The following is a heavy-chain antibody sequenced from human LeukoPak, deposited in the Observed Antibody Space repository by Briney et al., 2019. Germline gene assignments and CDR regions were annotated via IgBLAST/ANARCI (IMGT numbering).Heavy chain of an antibody. CDR3: ARELIFDSSGYNDY. V-gene: IGHV4-39*02. J-gene: IGHJ4*02. D-gene: IGHD3-22*01. CDR1: GASTSSSSYY. Sequence: PSETLSFTCTVSGASTSSSSYYWGWLRQPPGKGLEWTGSIFFSGSTYYNPSSKSRFTIYIDTSKNQFYMKLSSVTAADRAVYYCARELIFDSSGYNDYWGQGTLVTVSS. CDR2: IFFSGST.